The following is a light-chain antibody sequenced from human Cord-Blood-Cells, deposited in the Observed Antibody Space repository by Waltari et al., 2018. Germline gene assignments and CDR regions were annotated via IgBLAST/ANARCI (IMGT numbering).Light chain of an antibody. CDR2: GAS. CDR1: QSVSSN. J-gene: IGKJ1*01. V-gene: IGKV3-15*01. Sequence: EIVMTQSPATLSVSPGERATLSCRASQSVSSNLDWYQQKPGQAPRLLIYGASTRATGIPARFSGSGSVTEFTLTISSLQSEDFAVYYCQQYNNWPWTFGQGTKVEIK. CDR3: QQYNNWPWT.